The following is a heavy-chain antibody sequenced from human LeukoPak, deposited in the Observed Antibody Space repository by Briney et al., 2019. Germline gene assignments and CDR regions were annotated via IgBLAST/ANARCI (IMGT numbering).Heavy chain of an antibody. D-gene: IGHD4-17*01. CDR3: AREKYGDYVSDY. J-gene: IGHJ4*02. V-gene: IGHV3-48*01. Sequence: GGSLRLSCAASGFTFSTYAMKWVLQAPGKGLEWISYISSSTNTIYYADSLKGRFTISRDNAKNSLYLQMNSLRAEDTAVYYCAREKYGDYVSDYWGQGTLVTVSS. CDR1: GFTFSTYA. CDR2: ISSSTNTI.